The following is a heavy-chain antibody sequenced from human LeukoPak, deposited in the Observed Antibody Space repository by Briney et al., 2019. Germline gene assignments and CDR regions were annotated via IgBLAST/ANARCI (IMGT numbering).Heavy chain of an antibody. Sequence: GSLRLSCAASGFTFSSYAMSWVRQAPGKGLEWVSAISGSGGSTYYADSVKGRFTISRDNSKNTLYLQMNSLRAEDTAVYYCAKPRAYDFWSGYSIAVPYYFDYWGQGTLVTVSS. CDR3: AKPRAYDFWSGYSIAVPYYFDY. CDR1: GFTFSSYA. D-gene: IGHD3-3*01. J-gene: IGHJ4*02. CDR2: ISGSGGST. V-gene: IGHV3-23*01.